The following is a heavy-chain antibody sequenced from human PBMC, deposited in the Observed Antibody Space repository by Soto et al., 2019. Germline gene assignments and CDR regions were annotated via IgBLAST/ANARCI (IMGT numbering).Heavy chain of an antibody. CDR3: ARVWYSSGGDDAFDI. V-gene: IGHV6-1*01. CDR1: GDSVSSNTAA. J-gene: IGHJ3*02. Sequence: PSQTLSLTCVISGDSVSSNTAACNWIRQSPSRGLEWLGRTYYRSEWYNDYGLSVRSRVTIHPDTSKNQFSLHLNSVTPEDTAVYYCARVWYSSGGDDAFDICGQGTVVTVSS. D-gene: IGHD6-19*01. CDR2: TYYRSEWYN.